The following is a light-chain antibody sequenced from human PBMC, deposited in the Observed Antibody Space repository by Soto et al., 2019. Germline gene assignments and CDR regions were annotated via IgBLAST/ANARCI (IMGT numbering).Light chain of an antibody. J-gene: IGLJ3*02. V-gene: IGLV1-40*01. Sequence: QSVLTQPPSVSGAPGQRVTISCTGSSSNIGAGYDVHWYQQLPGTAPKLLVSGDTNRPSGVPDRFSGSKSGTSASLAITGLRAEDEADYYCQSFDSSLRGWVFGGGTKLTV. CDR2: GDT. CDR3: QSFDSSLRGWV. CDR1: SSNIGAGYD.